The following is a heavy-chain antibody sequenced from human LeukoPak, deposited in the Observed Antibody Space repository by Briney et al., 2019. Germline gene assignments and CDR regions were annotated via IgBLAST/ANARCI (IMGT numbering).Heavy chain of an antibody. J-gene: IGHJ5*02. CDR3: AKDQNSNYRPGDP. CDR1: GFTFSSYS. V-gene: IGHV3-21*01. D-gene: IGHD4-11*01. Sequence: GGSLRLSCAASGFTFSSYSMNWVRQAPGKGLEWVSSISSSSSYIYYADSVKGRFTISRDNAKNSLYLQMDSLRAEDTAVYYCAKDQNSNYRPGDPWGQGTLVTVSS. CDR2: ISSSSSYI.